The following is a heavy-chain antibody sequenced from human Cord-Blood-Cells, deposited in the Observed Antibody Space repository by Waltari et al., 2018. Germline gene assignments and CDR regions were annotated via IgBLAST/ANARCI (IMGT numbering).Heavy chain of an antibody. CDR3: ARSGFVSSTSCYWFDP. D-gene: IGHD2-2*01. V-gene: IGHV4-31*03. Sequence: QVQLQESGPGLVKPSQTLSLTCTVSGGSISSGGYYWSWIRQHPGKGLEWIGYIYYSGRTYYNPSLKSRVTISVDTSKNQFSLKLSSVTAADTAVYYCARSGFVSSTSCYWFDPWGQGTLVTVSS. CDR1: GGSISSGGYY. J-gene: IGHJ5*02. CDR2: IYYSGRT.